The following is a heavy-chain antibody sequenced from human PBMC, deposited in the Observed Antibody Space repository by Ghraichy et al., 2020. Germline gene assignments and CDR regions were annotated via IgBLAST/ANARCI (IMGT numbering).Heavy chain of an antibody. J-gene: IGHJ5*02. V-gene: IGHV4-31*03. CDR1: GGSISSGGYY. Sequence: SETLSLTCTVSGGSISSGGYYWSWIRQHPGKGLEWIGYIYYSGSTYYNPSLKSRVTISVDTSKNQFSLKLSSVTAADTAVYYCARDVTLIKPIFGVVMSWFDPWGQGTLVTVSS. CDR2: IYYSGST. D-gene: IGHD3-3*01. CDR3: ARDVTLIKPIFGVVMSWFDP.